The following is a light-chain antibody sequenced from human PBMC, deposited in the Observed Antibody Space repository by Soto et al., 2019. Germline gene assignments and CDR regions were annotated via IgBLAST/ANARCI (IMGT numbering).Light chain of an antibody. V-gene: IGKV1-5*01. J-gene: IGKJ2*01. CDR2: DAS. CDR1: QSISSW. CDR3: QQYNRYSYT. Sequence: DIQMTQSPSTLSASVGDRVTITCRASQSISSWLAWYQQKPGKAPKLLIYDASSLESGVPSRFSGSGSGTEFTLTISSRQPDDFATYYCQQYNRYSYTFGQGTKLEIK.